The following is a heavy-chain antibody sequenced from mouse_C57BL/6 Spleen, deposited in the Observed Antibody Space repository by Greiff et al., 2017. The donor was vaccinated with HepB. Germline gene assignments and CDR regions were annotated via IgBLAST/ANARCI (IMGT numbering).Heavy chain of an antibody. D-gene: IGHD1-1*01. CDR2: IYPGSGNT. CDR1: GYSFTSYY. Sequence: QVQLKQSGPELVKPGASVKISCKASGYSFTSYYIHWVKQRPGQGLEWIGWIYPGSGNTKYNEKFKGKATLTADTSSSTAYMQLSSLTSEDSAVYYCALLLRYDYFDYWGQGTTLTVSS. CDR3: ALLLRYDYFDY. J-gene: IGHJ2*01. V-gene: IGHV1-66*01.